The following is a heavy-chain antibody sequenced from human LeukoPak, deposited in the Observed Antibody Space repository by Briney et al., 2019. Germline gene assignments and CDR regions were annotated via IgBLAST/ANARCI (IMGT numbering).Heavy chain of an antibody. J-gene: IGHJ4*02. V-gene: IGHV1-8*02. CDR1: GYTFTSYD. Sequence: GASVKVSCKASGYTFTSYDINWVRQATGQGLEWMGWMNPNSGNTGYAQKFQGRVTMNRDTSISTAYMELRSLRSEDTAVYYCARGQMAGIAARRDFDYWGQGTLVTVSS. CDR3: ARGQMAGIAARRDFDY. CDR2: MNPNSGNT. D-gene: IGHD6-6*01.